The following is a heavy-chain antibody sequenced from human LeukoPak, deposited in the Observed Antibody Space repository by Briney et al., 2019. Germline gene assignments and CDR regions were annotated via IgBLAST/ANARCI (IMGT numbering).Heavy chain of an antibody. D-gene: IGHD5-18*01. V-gene: IGHV3-23*01. CDR3: AKEGRKTGNTYGYEYDC. CDR2: ISGSGGST. Sequence: PGGSLRLSCEASGFTFSSYAMGWVRQAPGKGLEWVSTISGSGGSTYYADYVKGQFTISRDNSKNTVYLHMNNLRAEDTAVYYCAKEGRKTGNTYGYEYDCWGQGTLVTVSS. J-gene: IGHJ4*02. CDR1: GFTFSSYA.